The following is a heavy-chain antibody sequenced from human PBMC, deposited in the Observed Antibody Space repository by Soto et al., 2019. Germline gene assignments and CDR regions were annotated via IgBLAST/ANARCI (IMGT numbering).Heavy chain of an antibody. CDR1: GGSISSGGYY. Sequence: SETLSLSCTVSGGSISSGGYYWSWIRQHPGKGLEWIGYIYYSGSTYYNPSLKSRVTISVDTSKNQFSLKLSSVTAADTAVYYCARVWGGAFDIWGKGTMVTVSS. CDR3: ARVWGGAFDI. D-gene: IGHD3-10*01. J-gene: IGHJ3*02. CDR2: IYYSGST. V-gene: IGHV4-31*03.